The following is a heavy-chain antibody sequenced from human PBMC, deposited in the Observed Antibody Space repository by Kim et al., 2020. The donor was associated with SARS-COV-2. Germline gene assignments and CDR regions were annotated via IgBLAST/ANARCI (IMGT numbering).Heavy chain of an antibody. D-gene: IGHD3-22*01. CDR3: ARDRSSVVITPGAFDI. V-gene: IGHV1-18*01. J-gene: IGHJ3*02. Sequence: KLQGRVTMTTDTSTSTAYMELRSLRSDDTAVYYCARDRSSVVITPGAFDIWGQGTMVTVSS.